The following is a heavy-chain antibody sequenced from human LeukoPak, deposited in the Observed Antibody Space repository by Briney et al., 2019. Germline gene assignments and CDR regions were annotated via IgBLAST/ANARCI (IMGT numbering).Heavy chain of an antibody. CDR2: VMPFLDVA. Sequence: SVKVSCKASGDTFGDYTISWVRQAPGQGLEWMGRVMPFLDVANYAQKFQGRVTITADKSTSTAYMELSSLRSEDTAVYYCARDHCSGGSCLGGHWGQGALVTVSS. CDR1: GDTFGDYT. J-gene: IGHJ4*02. V-gene: IGHV1-69*04. CDR3: ARDHCSGGSCLGGH. D-gene: IGHD2-15*01.